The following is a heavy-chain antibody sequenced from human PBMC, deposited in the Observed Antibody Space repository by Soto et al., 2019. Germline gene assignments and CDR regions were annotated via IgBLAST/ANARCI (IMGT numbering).Heavy chain of an antibody. D-gene: IGHD3-9*01. V-gene: IGHV4-31*03. Sequence: QLQLQESGPGLVKPSETLSLTCTVSGASISSGGDYWSWIRQHPRKGLEWIAYIYYSGSADYNPSLKCRVTMSVDTSKNQFSLKLSSVTAADTAIYYCSSTLDVVSGYSPDFDFWGQGILVTVSS. CDR2: IYYSGSA. CDR1: GASISSGGDY. CDR3: SSTLDVVSGYSPDFDF. J-gene: IGHJ4*02.